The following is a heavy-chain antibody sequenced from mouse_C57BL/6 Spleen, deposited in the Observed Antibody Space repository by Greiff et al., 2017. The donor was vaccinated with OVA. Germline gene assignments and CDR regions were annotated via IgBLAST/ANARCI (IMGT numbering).Heavy chain of an antibody. CDR1: GFTFSSYA. CDR2: ISSGGDYI. J-gene: IGHJ3*01. D-gene: IGHD1-1*01. V-gene: IGHV5-9-1*02. CDR3: TSRGDYYGSSYVFAY. Sequence: EVKVVESGEGLVKPGGSLKLSCAASGFTFSSYAMSWVRQTPEKRLEWVAYISSGGDYIYYADTVKGRFTISRDNARNTLYLQMSSLKSEDTAMYYCTSRGDYYGSSYVFAYWGQGTLVTVSA.